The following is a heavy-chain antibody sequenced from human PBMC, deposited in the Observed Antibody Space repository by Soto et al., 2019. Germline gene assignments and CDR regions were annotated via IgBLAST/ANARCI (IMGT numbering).Heavy chain of an antibody. J-gene: IGHJ5*02. Sequence: SVKVSCNAAGFPFTSSAVQRWRQALEQRFEWIGWIVVVGCTTNDEQKFHERVTITKNMSTSKAYMELTSLRSEDTAVYYCAADLVIVGWFDPWGQGTLVTVSS. CDR1: GFPFTSSA. D-gene: IGHD2-15*01. V-gene: IGHV1-58*01. CDR2: IVVVGCTT. CDR3: AADLVIVGWFDP.